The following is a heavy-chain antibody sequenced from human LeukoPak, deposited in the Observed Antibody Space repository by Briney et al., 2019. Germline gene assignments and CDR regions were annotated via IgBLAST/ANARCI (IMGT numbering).Heavy chain of an antibody. J-gene: IGHJ4*02. Sequence: PSETLSLTCAVYGGSFSGYYWSWIRQPPGKVLEWIGEISDSGSVNCIPSLKNRVTLSVDTSKNQFSLRLSSVAAADTAVYYCARSLVDSGASQVSDDWGQGTLVTVSS. D-gene: IGHD2-15*01. CDR2: ISDSGSV. CDR1: GGSFSGYY. V-gene: IGHV4-34*01. CDR3: ARSLVDSGASQVSDD.